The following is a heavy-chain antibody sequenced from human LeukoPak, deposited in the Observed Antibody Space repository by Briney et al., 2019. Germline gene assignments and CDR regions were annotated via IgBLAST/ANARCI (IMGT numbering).Heavy chain of an antibody. V-gene: IGHV3-48*01. CDR3: ATGGSEYRSDWFDS. CDR1: GFRFSSYD. D-gene: IGHD5-18*01. J-gene: IGHJ5*01. Sequence: GGSLRLSCVGSGFRFSSYDMNWVRQAPGRGLEWLSYLTRTSSATWYADSVKGRFTIFRDNAKSSLYLQMNSLRVEDTAVYYCATGGSEYRSDWFDSWGQGTLVTVSS. CDR2: LTRTSSAT.